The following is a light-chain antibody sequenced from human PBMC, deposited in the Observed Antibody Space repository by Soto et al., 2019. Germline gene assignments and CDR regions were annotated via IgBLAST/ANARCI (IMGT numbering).Light chain of an antibody. CDR2: EAF. CDR1: SSDVGGHDY. V-gene: IGLV2-14*01. Sequence: QSALTQVASVSGSPGQSITISCTATSSDVGGHDYVSWYLQHPGKAPELLIYEAFIRPSGVSDRFSGSKSGSTASLTISGLQAEDEGDYYCSSFTSTNTWVFGGGTKLTVL. J-gene: IGLJ3*02. CDR3: SSFTSTNTWV.